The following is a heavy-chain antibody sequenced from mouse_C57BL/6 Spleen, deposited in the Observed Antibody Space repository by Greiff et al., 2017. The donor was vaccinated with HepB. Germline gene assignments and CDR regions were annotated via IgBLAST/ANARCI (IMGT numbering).Heavy chain of an antibody. D-gene: IGHD3-2*02. J-gene: IGHJ2*01. CDR3: AREAQATFDY. CDR1: GYTFTSYW. CDR2: IDPSDSYT. Sequence: VQLQQSGAELVMPGASVKLSCKASGYTFTSYWMHWVKQRPGQGLEWIGEIDPSDSYTNYNQKFKGKSTLTVDKSSSTAYMQLSSLTSEDSAVYYCAREAQATFDYWGQGTTLTVSS. V-gene: IGHV1-69*01.